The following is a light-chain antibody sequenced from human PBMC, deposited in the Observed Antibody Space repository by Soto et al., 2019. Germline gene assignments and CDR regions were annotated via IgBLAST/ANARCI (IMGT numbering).Light chain of an antibody. CDR3: QQIYSTPWT. V-gene: IGKV1-39*01. Sequence: DIQMTQSPSSLSASLGDRVTITCRASQRISSYVNWYQHKPGKAPKLLIYAASSLQSGVPSRFSGSGSGTDCTLTISSRQPAYFATYHCQQIYSTPWTFGQGTKVEIK. CDR1: QRISSY. CDR2: AAS. J-gene: IGKJ1*01.